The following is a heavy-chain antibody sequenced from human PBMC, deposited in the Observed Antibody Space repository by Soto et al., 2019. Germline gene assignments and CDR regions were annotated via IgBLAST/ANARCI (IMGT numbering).Heavy chain of an antibody. CDR2: IYYAGTT. CDR1: GGSFSPNY. CDR3: ARPHGGSSGWDNWFDP. V-gene: IGHV4-59*08. D-gene: IGHD6-25*01. J-gene: IGHJ5*02. Sequence: SETLSLTCTVSGGSFSPNYWAWIRQPPGKGLEWIGYIYYAGTTTYNPSLKSRVAISLETSKSQFSLTLTSVTPSDTAVYFRARPHGGSSGWDNWFDPWGQGTLVTVSS.